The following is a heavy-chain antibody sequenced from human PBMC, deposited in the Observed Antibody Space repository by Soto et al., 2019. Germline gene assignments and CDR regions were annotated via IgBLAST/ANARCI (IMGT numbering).Heavy chain of an antibody. CDR3: AKDLTRQLAYWLDP. Sequence: GASVKVSCKASGFSFTGYYIHWLRQAPGQGLEWMGWINAHSGGTEYAQKFQGRVTLTRDTSIATAYLTLTSQTSDDTALYYCAKDLTRQLAYWLDPWGQGTQVTVSS. V-gene: IGHV1-2*02. J-gene: IGHJ5*02. CDR1: GFSFTGYY. D-gene: IGHD6-6*01. CDR2: INAHSGGT.